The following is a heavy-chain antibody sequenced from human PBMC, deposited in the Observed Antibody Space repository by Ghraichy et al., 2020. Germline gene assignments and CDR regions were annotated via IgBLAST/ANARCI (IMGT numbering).Heavy chain of an antibody. CDR1: GFTFSSYA. CDR3: AREETAGPWFDP. CDR2: ISYDGSNK. Sequence: GGSLRLSCAASGFTFSSYAMHWVRQAPGKGLEWVAVISYDGSNKYYADSVKGRFTISRDNSKNTLYLQMNSLRAEDTAVYYCAREETAGPWFDPWGQGTLVTVSS. D-gene: IGHD2-21*02. J-gene: IGHJ5*02. V-gene: IGHV3-30-3*01.